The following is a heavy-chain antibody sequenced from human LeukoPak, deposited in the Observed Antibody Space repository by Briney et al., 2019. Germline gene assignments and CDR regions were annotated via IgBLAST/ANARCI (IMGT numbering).Heavy chain of an antibody. D-gene: IGHD2-2*01. CDR2: INHSGST. J-gene: IGHJ6*02. CDR3: ARDYIVVVPAATDYYYYGMDV. CDR1: SGSFSSYY. V-gene: IGHV4-34*01. Sequence: SETLSLTCAVYSGSFSSYYWSWIRQPPGKGLEWIGEINHSGSTNYNPSLKSRVTMSVDTSKNQFSLKLSSVTAADTAVYYCARDYIVVVPAATDYYYYGMDVWGQGTTITVSS.